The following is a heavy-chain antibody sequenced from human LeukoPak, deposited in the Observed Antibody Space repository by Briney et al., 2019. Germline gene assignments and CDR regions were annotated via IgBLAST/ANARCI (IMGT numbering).Heavy chain of an antibody. Sequence: PGGSLRLSCAASGFTFSDYYMSWIRQAPGKGLEWVSYISSSGSTIYYADSVKGRFTISRDNAKNSLYLQMNSLRAEDTAVYYCARDDNIAGANWFDPWGQGTLVTVSS. CDR3: ARDDNIAGANWFDP. D-gene: IGHD6-13*01. J-gene: IGHJ5*02. V-gene: IGHV3-11*04. CDR1: GFTFSDYY. CDR2: ISSSGSTI.